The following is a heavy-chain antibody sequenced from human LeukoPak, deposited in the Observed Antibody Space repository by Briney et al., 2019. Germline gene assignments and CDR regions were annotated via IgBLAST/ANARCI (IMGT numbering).Heavy chain of an antibody. J-gene: IGHJ5*02. CDR3: ARGGSGSFFA. Sequence: SVKVSCKASGYTFTGYYMHWVRQAPGQGLEWMGGIIPGLGTANYPQKFQGRVPITTDESTTTAYMELSSLRSEDTGMFYCARGGSGSFFAWGQGTLVTVSS. V-gene: IGHV1-69*16. D-gene: IGHD1-26*01. CDR2: IIPGLGTA. CDR1: GYTFTGYY.